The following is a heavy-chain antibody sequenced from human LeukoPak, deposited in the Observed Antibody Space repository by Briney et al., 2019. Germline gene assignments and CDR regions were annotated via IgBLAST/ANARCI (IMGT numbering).Heavy chain of an antibody. J-gene: IGHJ1*01. D-gene: IGHD3-22*01. CDR3: ASPRGDDSGGYYTWYFHH. Sequence: PPETLSLTCAVSGGSISSGGYSWSWIRQPPGKGLEWIGYIYHSGSTYYNPSLKSRVTISVDTSKNQFSLKLSSVTAADTAVYFCASPRGDDSGGYYTWYFHHWGQGILVTVSS. CDR2: IYHSGST. V-gene: IGHV4-30-2*01. CDR1: GGSISSGGYS.